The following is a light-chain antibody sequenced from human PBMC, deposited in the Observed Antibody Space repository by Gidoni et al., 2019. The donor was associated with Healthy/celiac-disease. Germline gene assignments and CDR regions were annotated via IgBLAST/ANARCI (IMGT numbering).Light chain of an antibody. CDR1: SGSIASNY. CDR2: EDN. CDR3: QSYDSSNWV. Sequence: NFMLTQPHSVSESPGKTVTISCTGSSGSIASNYVQWYQQRPGSAPTTVIYEDNQRPSGGPDRFSGSIDSSSNSASLTISGLKTDDEADYYCQSYDSSNWVFGGGTKLTVL. J-gene: IGLJ3*02. V-gene: IGLV6-57*02.